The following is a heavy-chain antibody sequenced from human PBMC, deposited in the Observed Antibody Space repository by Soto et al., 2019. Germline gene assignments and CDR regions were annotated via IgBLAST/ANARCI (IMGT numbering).Heavy chain of an antibody. CDR1: GGSISSSSYY. CDR3: AKSGYSYVTYYFDY. Sequence: QLQLQESGPGLVKPSETLSLTCTVSGGSISSSSYYWGWIRQPPGKGLEWIGRIYYSGSTYYNPSHKSLVTISVDTSKNQFSLKLSSVTAADTAVYYCAKSGYSYVTYYFDYWGQGTLVTVSS. D-gene: IGHD5-18*01. J-gene: IGHJ4*02. CDR2: IYYSGST. V-gene: IGHV4-39*01.